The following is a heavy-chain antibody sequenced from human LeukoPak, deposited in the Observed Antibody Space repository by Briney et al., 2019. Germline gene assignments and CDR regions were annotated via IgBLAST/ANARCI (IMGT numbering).Heavy chain of an antibody. Sequence: PGRSLRLSCAASGFTFSSYAMHWVRQAPGKGLEWVAVISYDGSNKYYADSVKGRFTISRDNSKNTLYLQMNSLKTEDTAVYYCTTRGGSLSIFDYWGQGTLVTVSS. CDR1: GFTFSSYA. CDR3: TTRGGSLSIFDY. V-gene: IGHV3-30-3*01. J-gene: IGHJ4*02. D-gene: IGHD1-26*01. CDR2: ISYDGSNK.